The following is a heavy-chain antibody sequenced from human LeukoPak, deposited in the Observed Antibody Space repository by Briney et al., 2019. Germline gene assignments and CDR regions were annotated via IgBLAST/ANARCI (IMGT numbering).Heavy chain of an antibody. Sequence: XVKVSCKASGGTFSSYAISWVRQAPGQGLEWMGGIIPIFGTANYAQKLQGRVTITTEETKRRDYMEVSSLTSEDTAVYYCARDNRSGYYYGPGPQQAFDIWGQGTMVTVSS. D-gene: IGHD3-22*01. CDR1: GGTFSSYA. CDR2: IIPIFGTA. V-gene: IGHV1-69*05. CDR3: ARDNRSGYYYGPGPQQAFDI. J-gene: IGHJ3*02.